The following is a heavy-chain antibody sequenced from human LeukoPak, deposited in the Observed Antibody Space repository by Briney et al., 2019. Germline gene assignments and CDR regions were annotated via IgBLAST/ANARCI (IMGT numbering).Heavy chain of an antibody. CDR1: GYSINSGYY. D-gene: IGHD7-27*01. CDR2: IYHSGST. CDR3: AKRGNWGFFDY. J-gene: IGHJ4*02. V-gene: IGHV4-38-2*02. Sequence: SSETLSLTFTVSGYSINSGYYWAWIRQPPGKGLEWIGIIYHSGSTYYNPSLKSRVTISVDTSKNQFSLKVSSVTAADTAVYYCAKRGNWGFFDYWGQGTLVTVSS.